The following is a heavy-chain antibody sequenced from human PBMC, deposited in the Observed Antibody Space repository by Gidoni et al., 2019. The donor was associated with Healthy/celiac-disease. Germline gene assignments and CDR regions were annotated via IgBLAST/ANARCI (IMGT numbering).Heavy chain of an antibody. Sequence: QVQLQQWGAGLFKPSEPLSLTCAVYGGSFSGYYWSWIRQPPGKGLEWIGEINHSGSTNYNPSLKSRVTISVDTSKNQFSLKLSSVTAADTAVYYCARGARPGYSSSWRRALPFDYWGQGTLVTVSS. V-gene: IGHV4-34*01. D-gene: IGHD6-13*01. J-gene: IGHJ4*02. CDR3: ARGARPGYSSSWRRALPFDY. CDR1: GGSFSGYY. CDR2: INHSGST.